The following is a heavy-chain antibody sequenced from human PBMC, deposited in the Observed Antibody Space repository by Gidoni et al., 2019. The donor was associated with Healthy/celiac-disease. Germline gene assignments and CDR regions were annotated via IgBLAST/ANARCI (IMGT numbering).Heavy chain of an antibody. Sequence: EVQLVESGGGRGKTGGSLRLYGAGSGGPFSSYSMNWVRQAPGKGLGWVSSICSSSSYLYYADSVKGRFTISRDNAKNSLYLQMNSLRAEYTAVYYCARQGSKYDAFDIWGQGTMVTVSS. D-gene: IGHD3-10*01. J-gene: IGHJ3*02. CDR2: ICSSSSYL. CDR3: ARQGSKYDAFDI. CDR1: GGPFSSYS. V-gene: IGHV3-21*01.